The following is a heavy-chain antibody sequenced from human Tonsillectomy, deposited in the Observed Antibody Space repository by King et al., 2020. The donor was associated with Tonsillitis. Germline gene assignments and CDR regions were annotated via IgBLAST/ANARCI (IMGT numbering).Heavy chain of an antibody. CDR3: ARGDWGTLLEPRKYWYFDL. V-gene: IGHV4-30-2*01. CDR1: GGSISSGGYS. J-gene: IGHJ2*01. CDR2: IYHSGST. Sequence: QLQESGSGLVKPSQTLSLTCAVSGGSISSGGYSWSWIRQPPGKGLEWIGYIYHSGSTYYNPSLKSRVTISVDRSKNQFSLNLSSVTAADTAVYYCARGDWGTLLEPRKYWYFDLWGRGTLVTVSS. D-gene: IGHD3-16*01.